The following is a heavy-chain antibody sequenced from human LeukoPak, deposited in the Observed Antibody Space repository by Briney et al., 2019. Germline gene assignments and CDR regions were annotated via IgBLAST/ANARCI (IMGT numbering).Heavy chain of an antibody. J-gene: IGHJ4*02. D-gene: IGHD5-18*01. CDR1: GVSISSYY. Sequence: PSETLSLTCTVSGVSISSYYWSWIRQPPGKGLEWIGYIYYSGSTNYNPSLKSRVTISVDTSKNQFSLKLSSVTASDTAVYYCARSPRGYSYGDIDYWGQGTMVTVSS. CDR2: IYYSGST. V-gene: IGHV4-59*01. CDR3: ARSPRGYSYGDIDY.